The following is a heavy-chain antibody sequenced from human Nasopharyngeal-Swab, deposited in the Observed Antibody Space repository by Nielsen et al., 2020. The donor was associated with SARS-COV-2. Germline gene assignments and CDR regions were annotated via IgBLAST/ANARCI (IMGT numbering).Heavy chain of an antibody. CDR1: GFTFSDYY. Sequence: WGSLRLSCAASGFTFSDYYMSWIRQAPGKGLEWVSYISSSSSTIYYADSVKGRFTISRDNAKNSLYLQMNSLRAEDTAVYYCARGYSSRSEYYYYYMDVWGKGTTVTVSS. D-gene: IGHD6-13*01. CDR3: ARGYSSRSEYYYYYMDV. CDR2: ISSSSSTI. V-gene: IGHV3-11*04. J-gene: IGHJ6*03.